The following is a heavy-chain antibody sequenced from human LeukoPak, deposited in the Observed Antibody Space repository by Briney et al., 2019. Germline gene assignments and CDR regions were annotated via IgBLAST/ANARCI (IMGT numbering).Heavy chain of an antibody. CDR1: GGSFSGYY. J-gene: IGHJ4*02. CDR3: AGYGDYVQYYFDY. V-gene: IGHV4-34*01. D-gene: IGHD4-17*01. CDR2: ISHSGSA. Sequence: SETLSLTCAVYGGSFSGYYWSWIRQPPGKGLEWIGEISHSGSANYNPSLKSRVTISLDTSKNQFSLKLSSVTAADTAVYYCAGYGDYVQYYFDYWGQGTLVTVSS.